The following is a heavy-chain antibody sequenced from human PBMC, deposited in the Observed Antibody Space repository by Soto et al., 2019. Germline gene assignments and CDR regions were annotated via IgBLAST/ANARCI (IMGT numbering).Heavy chain of an antibody. CDR2: IYYSGST. J-gene: IGHJ5*02. CDR3: ARGGTMIVVDLNWFDP. Sequence: SETLSLTCTVSGGSISSYYWSWIRQPPGKGLEWIGYIYYSGSTNYNPSLKSRVTISADTSKNQFSLKLSSVTAADTAVYYCARGGTMIVVDLNWFDPWGQGTLVTVSS. CDR1: GGSISSYY. D-gene: IGHD3-22*01. V-gene: IGHV4-59*01.